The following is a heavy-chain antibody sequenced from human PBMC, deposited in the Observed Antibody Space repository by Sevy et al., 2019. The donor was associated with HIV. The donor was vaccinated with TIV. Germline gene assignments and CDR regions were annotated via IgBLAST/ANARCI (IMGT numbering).Heavy chain of an antibody. CDR3: TKDKSWGAFDS. J-gene: IGHJ4*02. CDR1: GFSLSSYW. D-gene: IGHD1-26*01. Sequence: GGSLRLSCAASGFSLSSYWMTWVRQAPGKGLEWVANIKEDGGEEYYVDFVRGRISISRDNAKNSFYLHMSSLRVDDTAVYYCTKDKSWGAFDSWGQGILVTVSS. V-gene: IGHV3-7*01. CDR2: IKEDGGEE.